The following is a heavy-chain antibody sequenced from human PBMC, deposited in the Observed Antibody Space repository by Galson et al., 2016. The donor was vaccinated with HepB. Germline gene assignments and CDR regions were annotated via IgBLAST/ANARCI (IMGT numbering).Heavy chain of an antibody. D-gene: IGHD1-26*01. CDR1: GDTFSKSV. CDR2: IIPKFGTP. V-gene: IGHV1-69*13. CDR3: ATLRRGIVDPITGSGDT. J-gene: IGHJ3*01. Sequence: SVKVSCKATGDTFSKSVISWVRQAPGQGPEWMGGIIPKFGTPNYAQKFQGRVTITADESTSTAYLDLSSLRFEDTAVYFCATLRRGIVDPITGSGDTWGQGTMVTVSS.